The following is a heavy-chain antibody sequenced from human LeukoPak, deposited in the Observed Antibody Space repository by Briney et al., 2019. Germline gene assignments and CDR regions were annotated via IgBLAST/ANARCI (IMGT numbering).Heavy chain of an antibody. CDR3: ARGAYDFGDYGVANHFSYMDV. CDR1: GGTFSSYA. V-gene: IGHV1-18*01. D-gene: IGHD4-17*01. J-gene: IGHJ6*03. CDR2: INSYNGNT. Sequence: GASVKVSCKASGGTFSSYAISWVRQAPGQGLEWMGWINSYNGNTNYAQKFQGRVIMTTDTTTSTAYMELRSLRSDDTAVYYCARGAYDFGDYGVANHFSYMDVWGKGTTVTVSS.